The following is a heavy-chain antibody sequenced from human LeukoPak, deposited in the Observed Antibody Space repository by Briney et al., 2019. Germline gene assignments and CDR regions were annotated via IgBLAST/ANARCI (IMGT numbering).Heavy chain of an antibody. CDR2: INPNSGGT. V-gene: IGHV1-2*02. CDR3: ARGYGSGSYYTPPYYYYMDV. CDR1: GYTFTGYY. D-gene: IGHD3-10*01. Sequence: ASVKVSCKASGYTFTGYYMHWVRQAPGQGLEWMGWINPNSGGTNYAQKFQGRVTMTRDASISTAYMELSRLRSDDTAVYYCARGYGSGSYYTPPYYYYMDVWGKGTRSPSP. J-gene: IGHJ6*03.